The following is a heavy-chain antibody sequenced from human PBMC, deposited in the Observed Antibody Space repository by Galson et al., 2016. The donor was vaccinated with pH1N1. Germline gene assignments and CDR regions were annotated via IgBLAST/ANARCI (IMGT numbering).Heavy chain of an antibody. CDR1: GGTFGSYD. CDR2: IIPIFNTA. J-gene: IGHJ2*01. CDR3: AREAYYDTDFSDWYFDL. D-gene: IGHD3-22*01. V-gene: IGHV1-69*01. Sequence: QSGAEVKKPGESLKISCKASGGTFGSYDINWVRQAPGQGVEWMGGIIPIFNTAKYAQNFQGRVTITADESTTTAYMELSSLRSEDTAVYYCAREAYYDTDFSDWYFDLWGRGTLLTVSS.